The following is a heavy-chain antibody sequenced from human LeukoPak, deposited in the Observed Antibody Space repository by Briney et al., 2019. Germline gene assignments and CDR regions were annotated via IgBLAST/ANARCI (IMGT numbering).Heavy chain of an antibody. CDR1: GFTFSSYA. Sequence: GGSLRLSCAASGFTFSSYAMHWVRQAPGKGLEWVAVISYDGSNKYYADSVKGRFTISRDNSKNTLYLQMNSLRAEDTAVYYCATSYYYGSGSYVIDYWGQGTLVTVSS. V-gene: IGHV3-30*04. D-gene: IGHD3-10*01. CDR2: ISYDGSNK. CDR3: ATSYYYGSGSYVIDY. J-gene: IGHJ4*02.